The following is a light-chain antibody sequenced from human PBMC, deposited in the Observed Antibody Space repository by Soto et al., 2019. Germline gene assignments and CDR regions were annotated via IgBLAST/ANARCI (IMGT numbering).Light chain of an antibody. J-gene: IGKJ1*01. CDR3: QQYGSSPPWT. CDR1: QSVSSSY. CDR2: GAS. Sequence: EIVLTQSPGTLSLSPGERSTLSCRARQSVSSSYLAWYQQKPGQAPRLLIYGASSRATGIPDRFSGSGSGTDFTLTISRLEPEDFAVYYCQQYGSSPPWTFGQGIKVDIK. V-gene: IGKV3-20*01.